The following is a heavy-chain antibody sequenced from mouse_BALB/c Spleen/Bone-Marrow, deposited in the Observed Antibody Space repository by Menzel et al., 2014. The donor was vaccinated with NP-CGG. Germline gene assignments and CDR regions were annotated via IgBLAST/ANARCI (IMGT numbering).Heavy chain of an antibody. D-gene: IGHD2-1*01. CDR1: GFNIKDTY. J-gene: IGHJ4*01. CDR3: SRYGNYCYAMDY. Sequence: VQLQQSGAELVKPGDSVKLSCTASGFNIKDTYMHWVKQRPEQGLEGIGRIDPANGNTKYDPKFQGKATITADTSSNTAYLQLSSLTSDDTAVYYCSRYGNYCYAMDYWGQGTSVTVSS. CDR2: IDPANGNT. V-gene: IGHV14-3*02.